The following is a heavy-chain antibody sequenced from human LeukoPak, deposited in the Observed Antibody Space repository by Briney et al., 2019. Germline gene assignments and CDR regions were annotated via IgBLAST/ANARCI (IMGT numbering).Heavy chain of an antibody. CDR1: GYTFTGYY. J-gene: IGHJ4*02. D-gene: IGHD6-13*01. CDR2: INPNSGGT. Sequence: ASVKVSCKASGYTFTGYYMHWVRQAPGQGLEWMGRINPNSGGTNYAQKFQGRVTMTRDTSISTAYMELSRLRSDDTAVYYCASSGSSWKYYFDYWGQGTLVTVSS. V-gene: IGHV1-2*06. CDR3: ASSGSSWKYYFDY.